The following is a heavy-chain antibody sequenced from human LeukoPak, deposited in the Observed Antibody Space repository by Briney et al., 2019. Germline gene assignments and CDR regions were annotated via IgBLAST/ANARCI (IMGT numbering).Heavy chain of an antibody. CDR2: ITWNSGDI. D-gene: IGHD2/OR15-2a*01. J-gene: IGHJ4*02. CDR3: VSFYETY. Sequence: PGRSLRLSCAASGFTFDDYAMHWVRQAPGKGLEWVSGITWNSGDIGYADSVKGRFTISRDNAKNSLYLQMSNLRVEDTAVYYCVSFYETYWGRGTLVTVSS. CDR1: GFTFDDYA. V-gene: IGHV3-9*01.